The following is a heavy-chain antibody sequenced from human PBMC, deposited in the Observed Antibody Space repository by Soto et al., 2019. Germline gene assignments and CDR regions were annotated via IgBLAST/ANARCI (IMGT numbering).Heavy chain of an antibody. CDR1: GDSTSTFY. CDR2: VYYTGST. D-gene: IGHD3-22*01. Sequence: SKPLSFTCTVSGDSTSTFYWGWMRQSPGKELEWIGYVYYTGSTNYNPSLKSRVTISVDRSKNQFSLKLTSANAADTAVYYCARGRTVSNYADGRSDYFYCFDYWGQGTLVTVSS. V-gene: IGHV4-59*01. CDR3: ARGRTVSNYADGRSDYFYCFDY. J-gene: IGHJ4*02.